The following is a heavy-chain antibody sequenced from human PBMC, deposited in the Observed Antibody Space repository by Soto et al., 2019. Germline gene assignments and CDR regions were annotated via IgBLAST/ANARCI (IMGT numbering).Heavy chain of an antibody. D-gene: IGHD3-3*01. CDR1: GFTVSSYG. V-gene: IGHV3-49*04. Sequence: GGSLRLSCAASGFTVSSYGMHWVRQAPGKGLEWVGFTTSPAYGGTTEYAASVKGRFIISRDDSKSCAYLQMNSLQTEDTAIYYCSRDGDYYGLDVWGRETTFTVSS. J-gene: IGHJ6*02. CDR2: TTSPAYGGTT. CDR3: SRDGDYYGLDV.